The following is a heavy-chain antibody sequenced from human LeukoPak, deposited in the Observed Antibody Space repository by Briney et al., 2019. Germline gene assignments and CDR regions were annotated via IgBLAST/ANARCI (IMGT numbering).Heavy chain of an antibody. D-gene: IGHD6-13*01. CDR1: GGSISSSSYY. V-gene: IGHV4-39*07. J-gene: IGHJ2*01. Sequence: SETLSLTCTVSGGSISSSSYYWGWIRQPPGKGLEWIGSIYYSGSTYYNPSLKSRVTISVDTSKNQFSLKLSSVTAADTAVYYCARNDHARSSWMTPYWYFDLWGRGTLVTVSS. CDR3: ARNDHARSSWMTPYWYFDL. CDR2: IYYSGST.